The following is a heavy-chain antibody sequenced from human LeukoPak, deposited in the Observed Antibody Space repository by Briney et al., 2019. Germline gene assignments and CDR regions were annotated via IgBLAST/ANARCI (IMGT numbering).Heavy chain of an antibody. V-gene: IGHV4-34*01. CDR3: ASRYSSGWYPYYYYYYYMDV. D-gene: IGHD6-19*01. Sequence: SETLSLTCAVYGGSFSGYYWSWIRQPPGKGLEWIGSIYYSGSTYYNPSLKSRVTISVDTSKNQFSLKLSSVTAADTAVYYCASRYSSGWYPYYYYYYYMDVWGKGTTVTVSS. CDR1: GGSFSGYY. CDR2: IYYSGST. J-gene: IGHJ6*03.